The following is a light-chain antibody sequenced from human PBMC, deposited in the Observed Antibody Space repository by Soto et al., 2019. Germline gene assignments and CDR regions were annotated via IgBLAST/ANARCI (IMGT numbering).Light chain of an antibody. V-gene: IGKV3-20*01. CDR3: QHYGWTSWT. Sequence: TVLTQSPGTLSLSPGERATLSCRASQSVGSNYLAWYQQKPGQAPRLLIYGASSRATGIPDRFSGSGSGTDFTLSISRLEPEDFAVYYCQHYGWTSWTFGQGTKVDIK. J-gene: IGKJ1*01. CDR2: GAS. CDR1: QSVGSNY.